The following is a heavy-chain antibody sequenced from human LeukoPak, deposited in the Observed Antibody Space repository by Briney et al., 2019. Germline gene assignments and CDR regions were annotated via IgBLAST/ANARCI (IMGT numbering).Heavy chain of an antibody. CDR1: GFTFSSYS. Sequence: PGGSLRLSCAASGFTFSSYSMNWARQAPGKGLEWVSYISSSSSTIYYADSVKGRFTISRDNAKNSLYLQMNSLRDEDTAVYYCARDKYSVGYCYDSSTDAFDIWGQGTMVTVSS. CDR3: ARDKYSVGYCYDSSTDAFDI. CDR2: ISSSSSTI. V-gene: IGHV3-48*02. D-gene: IGHD3-22*01. J-gene: IGHJ3*02.